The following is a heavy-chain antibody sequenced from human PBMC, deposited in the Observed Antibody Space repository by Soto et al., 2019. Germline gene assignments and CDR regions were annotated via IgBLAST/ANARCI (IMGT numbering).Heavy chain of an antibody. CDR1: GFTFSTYG. Sequence: PGGSLRRSCAASGFTFSTYGMHWVRQAPGKGLEWVAVISYDGSNKYYADSVKGRFTISRDNSKNTLYLQMSSLRAEDTAVYYCAKGFSYSVIDYWGQGT. D-gene: IGHD5-18*01. J-gene: IGHJ4*02. CDR2: ISYDGSNK. CDR3: AKGFSYSVIDY. V-gene: IGHV3-30*18.